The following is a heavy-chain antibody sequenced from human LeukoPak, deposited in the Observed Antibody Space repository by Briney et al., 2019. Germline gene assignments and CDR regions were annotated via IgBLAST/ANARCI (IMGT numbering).Heavy chain of an antibody. D-gene: IGHD3-22*01. CDR3: AKEASGYHDRPFSL. CDR1: GGSISSYY. CDR2: ICYSGST. J-gene: IGHJ4*02. Sequence: SETLSLTCGVSGGSISSYYWSWIRQPPGKGLEWIGYICYSGSTNYNPSLKSRVSISVDTSKNQFSLKLRSVTAADTAVYYCAKEASGYHDRPFSLWGQGTLVTVSS. V-gene: IGHV4-59*01.